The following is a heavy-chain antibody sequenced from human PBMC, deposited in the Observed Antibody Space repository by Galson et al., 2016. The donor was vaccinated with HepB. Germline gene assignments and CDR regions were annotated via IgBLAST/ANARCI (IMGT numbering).Heavy chain of an antibody. V-gene: IGHV3-13*01. D-gene: IGHD2/OR15-2a*01. CDR1: GFTFSRYD. Sequence: SLRLSCAASGFTFSRYDMHWVRQATGKGLEWVSGIGTVGDTYYPGFVKGRFTISREDAMNSLYLQMSSLRAGDTAVYYCVRAPSPTSYYGMDVWGQETTVTVSS. J-gene: IGHJ6*02. CDR2: IGTVGDT. CDR3: VRAPSPTSYYGMDV.